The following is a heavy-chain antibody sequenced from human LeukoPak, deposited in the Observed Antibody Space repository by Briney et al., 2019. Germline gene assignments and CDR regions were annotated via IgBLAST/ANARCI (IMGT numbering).Heavy chain of an antibody. Sequence: ASVKVSCKASGGTFSSYAISWVRQPPGQGLEWMGGIIPIFGTANYAQKFQGRVTITTDESTSTAYMELSSLRSEDTAVYYCASSVVPAAPYYFDYWGQGTLVTVSS. J-gene: IGHJ4*02. CDR2: IIPIFGTA. CDR1: GGTFSSYA. V-gene: IGHV1-69*05. CDR3: ASSVVPAAPYYFDY. D-gene: IGHD2-2*01.